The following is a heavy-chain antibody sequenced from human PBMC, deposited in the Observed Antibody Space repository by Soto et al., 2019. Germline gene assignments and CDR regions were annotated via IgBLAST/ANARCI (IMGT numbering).Heavy chain of an antibody. CDR2: IDLSHTYT. CDR1: GYSFTSYW. CDR3: ARHPNVATTYYYYYGMDV. D-gene: IGHD5-12*01. J-gene: IGHJ6*02. V-gene: IGHV5-10-1*01. Sequence: GESPKTSRRGSGYSFTSYWIRLVRPMPGKGLEWMGRIDLSHTYTNYSPSFQGHVTISADKSISTAYLQWSSLKASDTAMYYCARHPNVATTYYYYYGMDVWGQGTTVTVSS.